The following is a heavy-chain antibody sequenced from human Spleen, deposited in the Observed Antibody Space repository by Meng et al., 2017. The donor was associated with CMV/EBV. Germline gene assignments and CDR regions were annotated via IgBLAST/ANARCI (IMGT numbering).Heavy chain of an antibody. CDR1: GFSFSSHD. CDR3: ASQWMTRGFFDN. Sequence: GGSLRLSCAASGFSFSSHDTHWVRQTPGKGLEWVSSIGSAGDRYYAGSVKGRFTISRDNAKNTLYLQMNDLRVEDTAVYFCASQWMTRGFFDNWGQGTVVTVSS. J-gene: IGHJ4*02. V-gene: IGHV3-13*01. CDR2: IGSAGDR. D-gene: IGHD1-26*01.